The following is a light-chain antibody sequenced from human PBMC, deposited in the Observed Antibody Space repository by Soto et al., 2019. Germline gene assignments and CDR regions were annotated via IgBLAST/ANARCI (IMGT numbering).Light chain of an antibody. V-gene: IGKV3-20*01. CDR2: GAS. CDR1: QSVSSSY. J-gene: IGKJ1*01. Sequence: EIAMTHSPATLSVSPVERATLSCSSSQSVSSSYLAWYQQKPGQAPRLLIYGASSRATGVPDRFSGSGSGTDFTLTISRLEPEDFAVYYCQQYGSPPRTFGQGTKVDIK. CDR3: QQYGSPPRT.